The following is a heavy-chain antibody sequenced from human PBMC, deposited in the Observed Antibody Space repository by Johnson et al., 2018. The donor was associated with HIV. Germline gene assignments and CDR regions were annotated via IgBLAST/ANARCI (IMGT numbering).Heavy chain of an antibody. V-gene: IGHV3-20*04. CDR1: GFTFDDYG. D-gene: IGHD2-15*01. J-gene: IGHJ3*02. Sequence: VQLVESGGGVVQPERSLRLSCAASGFTFDDYGMSWVRQAPGKGLEWVSGINWNGGSTGYADSVKGRFTISRDNAKNSLYLQMNSLRAEETAWYYCARRAGGLGYCSGGSCQGGAFDIWGQGTMVTVSS. CDR3: ARRAGGLGYCSGGSCQGGAFDI. CDR2: INWNGGST.